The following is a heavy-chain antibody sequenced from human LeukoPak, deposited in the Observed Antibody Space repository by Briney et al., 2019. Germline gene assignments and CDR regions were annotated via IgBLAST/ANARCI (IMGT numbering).Heavy chain of an antibody. V-gene: IGHV4-59*01. D-gene: IGHD2-2*01. Sequence: SETLSLTCTVSGGSISGYYWTWIRQSPGKGLEWIGYIHYSGSTNYNRTLNCRVTISLDTSKSQFSLKLSSVTAADTAVYYCARADCTNYYYYGIDVWGQGTTVTVSS. CDR1: GGSISGYY. J-gene: IGHJ6*02. CDR3: ARADCTNYYYYGIDV. CDR2: IHYSGST.